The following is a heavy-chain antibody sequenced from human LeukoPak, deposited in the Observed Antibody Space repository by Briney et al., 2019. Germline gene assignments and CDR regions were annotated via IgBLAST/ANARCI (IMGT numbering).Heavy chain of an antibody. V-gene: IGHV4-38-2*02. J-gene: IGHJ6*03. CDR3: ARAYGDYYYYYYMDV. CDR1: GYSISSGYY. D-gene: IGHD4-17*01. CDR2: IYYSGST. Sequence: SSETLSLTCTVSGYSISSGYYWGWIRQPPGQGLEWIGSIYYSGSTYYNPSLKSRVTISVDTSKNQFSLKLSSVTAADTAVYYCARAYGDYYYYYYMDVWGKGTTVTVSS.